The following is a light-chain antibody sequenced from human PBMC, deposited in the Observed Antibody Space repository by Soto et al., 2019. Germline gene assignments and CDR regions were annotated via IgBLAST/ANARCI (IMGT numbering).Light chain of an antibody. V-gene: IGLV2-14*01. CDR2: DVS. CDR1: SSDVGGYNY. J-gene: IGLJ2*01. CDR3: SSYTSSSHVV. Sequence: QSALTQPASVSGSPGQSITSSCTGTSSDVGGYNYVSWYQQHPGKAPKLMIYDVSNRPSGVSNRFSGSKSGNTASLTISGLQAEDEADYYCSSYTSSSHVVFGGGTKVTVL.